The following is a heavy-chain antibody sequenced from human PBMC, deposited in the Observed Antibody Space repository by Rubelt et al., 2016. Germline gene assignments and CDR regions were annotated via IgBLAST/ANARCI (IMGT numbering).Heavy chain of an antibody. CDR1: GFSFNTYV. CDR2: MSYDGFSK. CDR3: ARGDYYDSSGSRGVFDY. V-gene: IGHV3-30*04. J-gene: IGHJ4*02. D-gene: IGHD3-22*01. Sequence: GGVVQPGRSLRLSCAVSGFSFNTYVLHWVRQAPGQGLEWVAGMSYDGFSKYHADSVKGRFTISRDNSRNTLYLQMTSLRAEDTAVYYCARGDYYDSSGSRGVFDYWGQGTLVTVSS.